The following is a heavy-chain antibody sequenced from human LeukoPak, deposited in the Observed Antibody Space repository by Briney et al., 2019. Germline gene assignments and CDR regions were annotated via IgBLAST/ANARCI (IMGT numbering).Heavy chain of an antibody. Sequence: PSGTLSLTCAVSGGSISSSNWWSWVRQPPGKGLEWIGEIYHSGSTNYNPSLKGRVTISVDKSKNQFSLKLSSVTAADTAVYYRARDTVVVPAATGVNWFDPWGQGTLVTVSS. CDR3: ARDTVVVPAATGVNWFDP. D-gene: IGHD2-2*01. CDR1: GGSISSSNW. J-gene: IGHJ5*02. V-gene: IGHV4-4*02. CDR2: IYHSGST.